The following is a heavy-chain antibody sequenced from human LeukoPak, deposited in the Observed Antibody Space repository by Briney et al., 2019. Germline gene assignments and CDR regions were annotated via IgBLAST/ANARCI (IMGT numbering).Heavy chain of an antibody. Sequence: GGSLRLSCAASGFTFSSYGMSWVRQAPGKGLEWVANIMKDGGHKNYVDSVKGRFTISRDNAKNSLFLQMNSLRVEDTAVYYCARDLDYFVMDSWGQGTLVTVSS. CDR2: IMKDGGHK. CDR1: GFTFSSYG. V-gene: IGHV3-7*01. D-gene: IGHD3-10*01. J-gene: IGHJ4*02. CDR3: ARDLDYFVMDS.